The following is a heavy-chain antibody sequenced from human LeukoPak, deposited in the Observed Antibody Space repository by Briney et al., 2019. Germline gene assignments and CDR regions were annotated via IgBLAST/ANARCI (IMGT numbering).Heavy chain of an antibody. CDR1: GFTFSSYW. D-gene: IGHD6-13*01. CDR2: IKQDGSEK. Sequence: GGSLRLSCAASGFTFSSYWMSWVRQAPGKGLEWVANIKQDGSEKYYVDSVKGRFTISRDNAKSSLYLQMNSLRAEDTAVYYCAREGVSAAAYTYAFDIWGQGTMVTVSS. CDR3: AREGVSAAAYTYAFDI. V-gene: IGHV3-7*01. J-gene: IGHJ3*02.